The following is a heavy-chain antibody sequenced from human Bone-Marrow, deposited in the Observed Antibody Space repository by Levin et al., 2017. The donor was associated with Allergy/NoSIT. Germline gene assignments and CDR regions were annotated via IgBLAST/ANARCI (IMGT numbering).Heavy chain of an antibody. CDR3: ARDQFRRATIGARWFDP. V-gene: IGHV3-7*01. CDR2: IKEDGSEK. J-gene: IGHJ5*02. Sequence: GESLKISCAASGFTFSNPWMSWVGQTPGKGREWVANIKEDGSEKYYGDPVKGRFTISRDNAKNSLYLQMNSLRAEDTAVYYCARDQFRRATIGARWFDPWGQGTLVIVSS. CDR1: GFTFSNPW. D-gene: IGHD5-24*01.